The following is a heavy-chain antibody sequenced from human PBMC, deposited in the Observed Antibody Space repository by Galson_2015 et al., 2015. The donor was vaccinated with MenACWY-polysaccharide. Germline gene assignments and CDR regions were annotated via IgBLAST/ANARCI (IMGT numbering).Heavy chain of an antibody. CDR2: FDPEDGET. CDR1: GYTLTKLS. D-gene: IGHD1-20*01. CDR3: SSGGSPIGISGTYYYYMDV. V-gene: IGHV1-24*01. Sequence: SVKVSCKVTGYTLTKLSMHWVRQAPGKGLEWMGGFDPEDGETIYAQKFQGRVTMTEDTSTDTAYMELRSLRSEDTAVYYCSSGGSPIGISGTYYYYMDVWGKGTTVTVSS. J-gene: IGHJ6*03.